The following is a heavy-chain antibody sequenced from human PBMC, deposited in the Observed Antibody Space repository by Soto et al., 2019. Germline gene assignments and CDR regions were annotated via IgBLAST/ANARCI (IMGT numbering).Heavy chain of an antibody. D-gene: IGHD3-10*01. Sequence: SETLSLSCAVYGGSFSGYYWSWIRQPPGKGLEWIGEINHSGSTNYNPSLKSRVTISVDTSKNQFSLKLSSVTAADTAVYYCARVGGILLWFGDRDHYGMDVWGQGTTVTVSS. CDR3: ARVGGILLWFGDRDHYGMDV. CDR2: INHSGST. V-gene: IGHV4-34*01. J-gene: IGHJ6*02. CDR1: GGSFSGYY.